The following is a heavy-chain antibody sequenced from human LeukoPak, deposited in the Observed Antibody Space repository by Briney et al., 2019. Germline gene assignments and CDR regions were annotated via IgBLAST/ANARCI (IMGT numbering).Heavy chain of an antibody. Sequence: NPGGPLRLSCTASGFIFGDYAMSWLPQARGKGVEWVGFIRSKGYGGTTEYAASVKGRFTISRDDSKSIAYLQMSSRKTEDTAVYYCTRGVEVVTYWGEGTLVTVSS. J-gene: IGHJ4*02. CDR1: GFIFGDYA. CDR2: IRSKGYGGTT. V-gene: IGHV3-49*05. D-gene: IGHD2-15*01. CDR3: TRGVEVVTY.